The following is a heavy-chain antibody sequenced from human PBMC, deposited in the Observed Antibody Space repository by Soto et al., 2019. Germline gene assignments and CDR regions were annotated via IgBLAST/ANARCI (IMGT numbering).Heavy chain of an antibody. D-gene: IGHD1-26*01. V-gene: IGHV1-18*01. J-gene: IGHJ4*02. Sequence: QVQLVQSGNEVKKPGSSVKVSCKASGYTFSRFGITWVRQAPGQGLEWMGWISGYNGNKKYAPSLQGRVAMTTDTSTTTAYMELRGLTSDDTAVYYCARTHMGKDVLSPPMTPDFTFDSWGQGTLIAVSS. CDR3: ARTHMGKDVLSPPMTPDFTFDS. CDR1: GYTFSRFG. CDR2: ISGYNGNK.